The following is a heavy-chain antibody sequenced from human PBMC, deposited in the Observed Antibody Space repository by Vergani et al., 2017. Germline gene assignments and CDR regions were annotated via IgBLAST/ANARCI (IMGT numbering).Heavy chain of an antibody. D-gene: IGHD3-10*01. CDR1: GGSISSGDYY. J-gene: IGHJ6*02. CDR3: AGGYYYGSGSYDPQPPYYCYFGMDV. Sequence: QVQLQESGPGLVKPSQTLSLTCTVSGGSISSGDYYWSWIRQPPGKGLEWIGYIYYSGSTYYNPSLKSRVTISVDTSKNQFSLKLSSVTAADAAVYYCAGGYYYGSGSYDPQPPYYCYFGMDVWGRGTTVTVSS. V-gene: IGHV4-30-4*01. CDR2: IYYSGST.